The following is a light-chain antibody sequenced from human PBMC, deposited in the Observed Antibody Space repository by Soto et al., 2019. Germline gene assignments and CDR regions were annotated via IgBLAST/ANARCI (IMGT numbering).Light chain of an antibody. CDR2: RTS. Sequence: EIVLTQSPGTLSLSPGERATLSFRGSQSVSSSYLAWYQQKPGQAPRLLMFRTSSRATGFPARFSGSGSGTEFNLTISSLQSEDFGVYYCQQYNNWPRATFGGGTKVDIK. J-gene: IGKJ4*01. V-gene: IGKV3-15*01. CDR1: QSVSSSY. CDR3: QQYNNWPRAT.